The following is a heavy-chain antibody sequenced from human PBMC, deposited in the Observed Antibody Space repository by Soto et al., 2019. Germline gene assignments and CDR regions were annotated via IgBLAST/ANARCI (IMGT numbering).Heavy chain of an antibody. Sequence: SGPTLVNPTQTLTLTCTFSGFSLSTSGVGVGWIRQPPGKALEWLALIYWDDDKRYSPSLKSRLTITKDTSKNQVVLTMTNMDPVDTATYYCAHRPMITFGGVIVDTSADYWGQGTLVTVSS. CDR2: IYWDDDK. J-gene: IGHJ4*02. D-gene: IGHD3-16*02. CDR1: GFSLSTSGVG. CDR3: AHRPMITFGGVIVDTSADY. V-gene: IGHV2-5*02.